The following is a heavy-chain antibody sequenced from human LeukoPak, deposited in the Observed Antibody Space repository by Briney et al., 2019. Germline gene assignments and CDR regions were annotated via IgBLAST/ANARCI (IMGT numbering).Heavy chain of an antibody. D-gene: IGHD1-20*01. Sequence: SETLSLTCTVSGGSISSSSYYWSWIRQPPGKGLEWIGSIYYSGSTYYNPSLKSRVTISVDTSKNQFSLKLSSVTAADTAVYYCARQVTGSFRRFDPWGQGTPVTVSS. J-gene: IGHJ5*02. CDR1: GGSISSSSYY. V-gene: IGHV4-39*01. CDR2: IYYSGST. CDR3: ARQVTGSFRRFDP.